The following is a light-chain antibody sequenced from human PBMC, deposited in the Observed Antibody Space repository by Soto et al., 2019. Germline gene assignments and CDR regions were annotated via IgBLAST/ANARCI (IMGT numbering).Light chain of an antibody. CDR2: GAS. J-gene: IGKJ2*01. CDR3: QQYNNWLMYT. Sequence: EIVMTQSPATLSVSPGERATLSCRASQSVSSNLAWYQQKPGQAPRLLIYGASTRATGIPARFSGSGSGTECTLTISSLQSEDFAVYYCQQYNNWLMYTFGQGTKLEIK. CDR1: QSVSSN. V-gene: IGKV3-15*01.